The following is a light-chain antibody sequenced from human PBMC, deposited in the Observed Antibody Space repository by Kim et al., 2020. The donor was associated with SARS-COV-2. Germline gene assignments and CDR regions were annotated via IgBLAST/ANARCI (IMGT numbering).Light chain of an antibody. CDR3: QQYAKRLS. CDR1: QDMYNN. V-gene: IGKV1-33*01. CDR2: DAS. J-gene: IGKJ2*03. Sequence: SAYVGDRVTITCQASQDMYNNLNWYQQKAGKAPKLLIFDASNLDIGVPTRFSGSGSGTDFTFTISSLQPEDIATYYCQQYAKRLSVGQGTKLEI.